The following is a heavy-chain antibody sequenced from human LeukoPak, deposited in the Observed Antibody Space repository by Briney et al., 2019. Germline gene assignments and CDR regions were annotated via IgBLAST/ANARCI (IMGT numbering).Heavy chain of an antibody. V-gene: IGHV1-69*05. CDR2: IIPIFGTA. Sequence: GGSVKVSCKASGGTFSSYAISWVRQAPGQGLEWMGGIIPIFGTANYAQKLQGRVTITTDESTSTAYMELSSLRSEDTAVYYCATNAFGYYYYYMDVWGKGTTVTVSS. CDR1: GGTFSSYA. D-gene: IGHD3-10*01. CDR3: ATNAFGYYYYYMDV. J-gene: IGHJ6*03.